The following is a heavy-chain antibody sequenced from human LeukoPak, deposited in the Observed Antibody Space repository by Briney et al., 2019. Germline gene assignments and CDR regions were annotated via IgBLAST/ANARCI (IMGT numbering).Heavy chain of an antibody. D-gene: IGHD3-10*01. J-gene: IGHJ4*02. Sequence: GGSLRLSCAASGFTFSSYGMHWVRQAPGKGLEWVAFIRYDGSNKYYADSVKGRFTISRDNSKNTLYLQMNSLRAEDTAVYYCAKVLRAGSPRAFDYWGQGTLVTVSS. CDR2: IRYDGSNK. CDR3: AKVLRAGSPRAFDY. V-gene: IGHV3-30*02. CDR1: GFTFSSYG.